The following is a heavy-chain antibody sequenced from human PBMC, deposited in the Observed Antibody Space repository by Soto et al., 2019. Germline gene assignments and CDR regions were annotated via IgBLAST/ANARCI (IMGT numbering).Heavy chain of an antibody. D-gene: IGHD2-2*03. V-gene: IGHV3-23*01. Sequence: GCLELSCAASGFTFSSDAMSWVRQAPGKGLEWVSAIGGSGGSTYYADSVKGRSTISTDNPKNTPYLQMNSLRAEDTAVYYCANHAGYCSSTSCPQSVGYYYYRMDVWGQGTTVTVSS. CDR1: GFTFSSDA. CDR3: ANHAGYCSSTSCPQSVGYYYYRMDV. J-gene: IGHJ6*02. CDR2: IGGSGGST.